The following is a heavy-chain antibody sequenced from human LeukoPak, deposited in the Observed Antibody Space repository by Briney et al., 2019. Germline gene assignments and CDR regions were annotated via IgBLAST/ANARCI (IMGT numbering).Heavy chain of an antibody. CDR1: GYTFTGYY. D-gene: IGHD3-22*01. J-gene: IGHJ6*03. V-gene: IGHV1-2*02. CDR2: INPNSGGT. Sequence: ASVKVSCKASGYTFTGYYMHWVRQAPGQGLEWMGWINPNSGGTNYAQKFQGRVTMTRDTSISTAYMELSRLRSDDTAVYYCARAPLWDYYDSSGYPYYYYYMDVWGKGTTVTVSS. CDR3: ARAPLWDYYDSSGYPYYYYYMDV.